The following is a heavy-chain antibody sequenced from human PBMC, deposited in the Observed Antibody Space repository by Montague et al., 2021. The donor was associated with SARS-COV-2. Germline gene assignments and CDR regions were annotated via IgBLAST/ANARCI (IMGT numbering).Heavy chain of an antibody. D-gene: IGHD1-1*01. CDR3: ARDLLEIGGMDV. J-gene: IGHJ6*02. V-gene: IGHV3-66*01. Sequence: SLRLSCAASGITVSRNYMNWVRQAPGKGLEWVSLIYSGGSTHYADSVKGRFTISRDNSKDTLYLQMNSLRAEDTAVYYCARDLLEIGGMDVWGQGTTVTVSS. CDR2: IYSGGST. CDR1: GITVSRNY.